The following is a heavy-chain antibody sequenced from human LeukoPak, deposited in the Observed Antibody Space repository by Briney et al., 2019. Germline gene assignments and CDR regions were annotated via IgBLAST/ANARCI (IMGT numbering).Heavy chain of an antibody. J-gene: IGHJ4*02. CDR2: ISGSGYST. CDR3: AKAHRGYALEDY. D-gene: IGHD5-12*01. Sequence: GGSLRLSCAASGFTFSSYGMSWVRQGPGKGLEWVSSISGSGYSTYYADSVKGRFTISRDNSKNTLYLQMNSLRAEDTAVYYCAKAHRGYALEDYWGQGTLVTVSS. CDR1: GFTFSSYG. V-gene: IGHV3-23*01.